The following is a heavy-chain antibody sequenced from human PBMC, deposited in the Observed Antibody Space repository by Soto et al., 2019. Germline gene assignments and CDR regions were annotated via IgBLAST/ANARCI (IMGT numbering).Heavy chain of an antibody. CDR1: GGTFSSYA. D-gene: IGHD5-18*01. Sequence: QVQLVQSGAEVKKPGSSVKVSCKASGGTFSSYAISWVRQAPGQGLEWMGGIIPIFGTANYAQKFQGRVTITADESTSTAYMELSSLRSEDTAVYYCASAVDTAMVNPDYYYGMDVWGQGTTVTVSS. CDR2: IIPIFGTA. V-gene: IGHV1-69*01. CDR3: ASAVDTAMVNPDYYYGMDV. J-gene: IGHJ6*02.